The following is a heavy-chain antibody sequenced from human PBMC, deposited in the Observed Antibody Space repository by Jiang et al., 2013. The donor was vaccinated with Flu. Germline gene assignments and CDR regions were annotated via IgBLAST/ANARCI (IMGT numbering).Heavy chain of an antibody. D-gene: IGHD6-19*01. CDR2: IYYSGST. J-gene: IGHJ4*02. CDR3: ARRASSGWYGD. V-gene: IGHV4-39*01. Sequence: KPSETLSLTCTVSGGSISSSSYYWGWIRQPPGKGLEWIGSIYYSGSTYYNPSLKSRVTISVDTSKNQFSLKLSSVTAADTAVYYCARRASSGWYGDWGQGTLVTVSS. CDR1: GGSISSSSYY.